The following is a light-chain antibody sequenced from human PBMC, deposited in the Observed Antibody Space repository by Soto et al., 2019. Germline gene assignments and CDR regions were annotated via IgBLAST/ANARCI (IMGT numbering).Light chain of an antibody. CDR3: QQYDTSPGT. V-gene: IGKV3-20*01. J-gene: IGKJ1*01. CDR2: GAS. CDR1: QSVRSRY. Sequence: EIVLTQSPGTLSLSPGERATLSCRASQSVRSRYLAWYQQKPGRAPRLLIYGASNRATGIPDRFSGSGSGTDFTLIVSRLEPADFAVYFCQQYDTSPGTFGQGTKVELK.